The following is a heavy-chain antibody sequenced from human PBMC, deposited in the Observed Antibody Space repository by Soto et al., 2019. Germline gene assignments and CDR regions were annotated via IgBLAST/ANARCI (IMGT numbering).Heavy chain of an antibody. D-gene: IGHD3-10*01. V-gene: IGHV4-59*08. CDR3: ARQIAGGDYYGMDV. CDR1: GGSISSYY. Sequence: QVQLQESGPGLVKPSETLSLTCTVSGGSISSYYWSWIRQPPGKGLEWIGYIYYSGSTNYNPSLKRRVTIAVDTSKNQFSLTLSSVTAADTAVYYCARQIAGGDYYGMDVWGQGTTVTVSS. J-gene: IGHJ6*02. CDR2: IYYSGST.